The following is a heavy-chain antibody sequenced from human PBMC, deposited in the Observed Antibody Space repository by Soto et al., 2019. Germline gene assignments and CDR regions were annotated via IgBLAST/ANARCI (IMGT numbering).Heavy chain of an antibody. CDR1: GGSISSGGYY. CDR3: AREVKATTCFDY. J-gene: IGHJ4*02. Sequence: SEPLALTCTVSGGSISSGGYYWSWIRQHPGKGLEWIGYIYYSGSTYYNPSLKSRVTISVDTSKNQFSLKLSSVTAADTAVYYCAREVKATTCFDYWGQGTLVTVFS. V-gene: IGHV4-31*03. CDR2: IYYSGST. D-gene: IGHD1-1*01.